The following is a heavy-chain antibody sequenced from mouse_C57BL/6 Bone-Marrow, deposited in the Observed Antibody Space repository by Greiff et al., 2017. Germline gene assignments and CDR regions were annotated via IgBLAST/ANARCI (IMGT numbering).Heavy chain of an antibody. CDR1: GYTFTSYW. J-gene: IGHJ2*01. D-gene: IGHD4-1*02. CDR2: IDPSDSYT. CDR3: AKQLGGDYFDY. Sequence: VQLQQPGAELVMPGASVKLSCKASGYTFTSYWMHWVKQRPGQGLEWIGEIDPSDSYTNYNQKVKGKSTLTVDKSSSTAYMQLSSLTSEDSAVYYCAKQLGGDYFDYWGQGTTLTVSS. V-gene: IGHV1-69*01.